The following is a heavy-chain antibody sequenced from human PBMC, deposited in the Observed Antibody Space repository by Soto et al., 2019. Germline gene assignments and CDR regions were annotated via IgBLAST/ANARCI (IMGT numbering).Heavy chain of an antibody. D-gene: IGHD1-26*01. J-gene: IGHJ4*02. CDR1: GYSISTYYY. CDR2: MHHGGTA. Sequence: SETLSLTCAVSGYSISTYYYWGWIRQPPGKGLEWIGSMHHGGTAYFNPSLKNRVTISPDTSKNQFSLKLSSVTAADTAVYYCARGSGNYPFDYWGQGTLVTVSS. CDR3: ARGSGNYPFDY. V-gene: IGHV4-38-2*01.